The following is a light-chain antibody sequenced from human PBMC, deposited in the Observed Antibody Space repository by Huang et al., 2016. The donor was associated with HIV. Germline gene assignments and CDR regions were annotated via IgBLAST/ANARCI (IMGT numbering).Light chain of an antibody. Sequence: DIQMTQSQSSLSASVGDRVTITCQASPDINKDLTWYHQKPGKAPKLLIYDAAKLETGVPSRFSGSGSGTTFTCTISSLQPEDIATYYCQQYHALPVTFGGGTKVEIK. J-gene: IGKJ4*01. CDR1: PDINKD. CDR2: DAA. CDR3: QQYHALPVT. V-gene: IGKV1-33*01.